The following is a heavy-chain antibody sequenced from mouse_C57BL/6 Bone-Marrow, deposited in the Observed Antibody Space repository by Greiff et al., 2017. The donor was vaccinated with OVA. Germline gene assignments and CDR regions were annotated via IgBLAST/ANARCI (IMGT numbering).Heavy chain of an antibody. CDR1: GFNIKDYY. D-gene: IGHD2-5*01. V-gene: IGHV14-1*01. J-gene: IGHJ4*01. CDR3: AESYYSNSYAMDY. Sequence: VQLQQSGAELVRPGASVKLSCTASGFNIKDYYMHWVKQRPEQGLEWIGRIDPEDGDTEYAPKFKGKATMTADTSSNTAYMQLNSLTSEDSAVYFGAESYYSNSYAMDYWGQGTSVTVSS. CDR2: IDPEDGDT.